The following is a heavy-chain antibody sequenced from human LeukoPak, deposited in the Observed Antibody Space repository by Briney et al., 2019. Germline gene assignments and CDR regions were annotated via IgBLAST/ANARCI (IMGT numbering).Heavy chain of an antibody. CDR3: ARSVGYSYGYHDY. V-gene: IGHV4-61*02. CDR2: IYTSGST. D-gene: IGHD5-18*01. CDR1: GGSISSSNYY. Sequence: SQTLSLTCTVSGGSISSSNYYWSWIRQPAGKGLEWIGRIYTSGSTNYNPSLKSRVTISVDTSKNQFSPKLSSVTAADTAVYYCARSVGYSYGYHDYWGQGTLVTVSS. J-gene: IGHJ4*02.